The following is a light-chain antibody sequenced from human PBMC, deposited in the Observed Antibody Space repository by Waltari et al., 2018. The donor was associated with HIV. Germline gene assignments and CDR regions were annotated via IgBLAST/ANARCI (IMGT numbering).Light chain of an antibody. V-gene: IGLV1-44*01. Sequence: QSVLTQPPSASGTPGQRITISCSGGSSNIASYNVNWYPQFAGTAPKLVIYSNNQRPSGVPDRFSGSKSGTSASRAISGLQSEDEAEYYCATWDDSLNGYVFGTGTKVTVL. CDR1: SSNIASYN. J-gene: IGLJ1*01. CDR2: SNN. CDR3: ATWDDSLNGYV.